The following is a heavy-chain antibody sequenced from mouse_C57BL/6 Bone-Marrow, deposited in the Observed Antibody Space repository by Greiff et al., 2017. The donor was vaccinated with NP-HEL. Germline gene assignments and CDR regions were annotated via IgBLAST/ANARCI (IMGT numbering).Heavy chain of an antibody. D-gene: IGHD3-2*02. CDR3: ARKLRGFAY. V-gene: IGHV1-26*01. J-gene: IGHJ3*01. CDR2: INPNNGGT. Sequence: VQLQQSGPELVKPGASVKISCKASGYTFTDYYMNWVKQSHGKSLEWIGDINPNNGGTSYNQKFKGKATLTVDKSSSTAYMELRSLTSEDSAVYYCARKLRGFAYWGQGTLVTVSA. CDR1: GYTFTDYY.